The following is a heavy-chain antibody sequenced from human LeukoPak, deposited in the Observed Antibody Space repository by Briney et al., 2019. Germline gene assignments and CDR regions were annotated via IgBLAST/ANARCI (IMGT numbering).Heavy chain of an antibody. CDR1: GGSVSSGSYY. CDR2: IYYSGST. J-gene: IGHJ6*02. Sequence: SETLSLTCTVSGGSVSSGSYYWSWIRQPPGKGLEWIGYIYYSGSTNYNPSLKSRVTISVDTSKNQFSLQLNSVTPEDTAVYYCARSKWEPPLGYYYGMDVWGQGTTVTVSS. D-gene: IGHD1-26*01. V-gene: IGHV4-61*01. CDR3: ARSKWEPPLGYYYGMDV.